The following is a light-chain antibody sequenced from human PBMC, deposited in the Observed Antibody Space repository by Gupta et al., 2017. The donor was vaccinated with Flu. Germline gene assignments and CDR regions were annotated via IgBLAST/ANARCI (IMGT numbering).Light chain of an antibody. Sequence: QTVVTQEPSFSVSPGGTVTLTCGLSSGSVSTSYYPSWYQQTPGQAPRTLIYSTNTRSSGVPDRVSGSILGNTAALTITGAQADDESDYYCVLYMGRGISVFGGGTNLTVL. CDR2: STN. J-gene: IGLJ3*02. CDR3: VLYMGRGISV. V-gene: IGLV8-61*01. CDR1: SGSVSTSYY.